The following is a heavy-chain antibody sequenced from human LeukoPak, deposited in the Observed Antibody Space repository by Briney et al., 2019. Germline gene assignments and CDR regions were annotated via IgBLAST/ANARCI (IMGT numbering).Heavy chain of an antibody. D-gene: IGHD1-7*01. CDR3: ARNPRPYNWNLISSADNWFDP. CDR2: IIPILGIA. J-gene: IGHJ5*02. CDR1: GGTFSSYA. Sequence: SVKVSCKASGGTFSSYAISWVRQAPGQGLEWMGRIIPILGIANYAQKFQGRVTITADKSTSTAYMELSSLRSEDTAVYYCARNPRPYNWNLISSADNWFDPWGQGTLVTVSS. V-gene: IGHV1-69*04.